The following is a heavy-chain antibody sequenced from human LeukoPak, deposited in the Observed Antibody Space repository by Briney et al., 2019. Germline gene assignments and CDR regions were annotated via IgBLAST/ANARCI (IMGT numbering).Heavy chain of an antibody. D-gene: IGHD3-16*01. V-gene: IGHV4-34*01. J-gene: IGHJ6*03. Sequence: SETLSLTCAVYGGSFSGYYWSWIRQPPGKGLEWIGEINHSGSTNYNPSLKSRVTISVDTSKNQFSLKLSSVTAADTAVYYCAGIGKGEQIQARYYYYMDVWGKGTTVTVSS. CDR2: INHSGST. CDR3: AGIGKGEQIQARYYYYMDV. CDR1: GGSFSGYY.